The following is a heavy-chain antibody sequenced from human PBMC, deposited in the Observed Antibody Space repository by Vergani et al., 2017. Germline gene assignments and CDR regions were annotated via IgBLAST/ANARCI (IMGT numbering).Heavy chain of an antibody. J-gene: IGHJ4*02. CDR3: ARAFSGFHPLGQYYFDY. V-gene: IGHV1-18*01. CDR2: ISSYNGNT. CDR1: GYTFTSYG. D-gene: IGHD6-19*01. Sequence: QVQLVQSGAEVKKPGASVKVSCKASGYTFTSYGISWVRQAPGQGLEWMGWISSYNGNTNYAQKLQGRVTMTTDTSTSTAYMWLRSLRSDDTAVYYCARAFSGFHPLGQYYFDYWGQGTLVTVSS.